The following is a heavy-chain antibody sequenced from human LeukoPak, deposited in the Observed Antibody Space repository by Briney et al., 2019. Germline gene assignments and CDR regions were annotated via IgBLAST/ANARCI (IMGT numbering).Heavy chain of an antibody. D-gene: IGHD4-17*01. CDR1: GFTFSTYA. CDR3: GRDRGRLDYGDFYNDY. V-gene: IGHV3-23*01. CDR2: ISGSTGRT. J-gene: IGHJ4*02. Sequence: GGSLRLSCAASGFTFSTYAMSWVRQAPGKGLEWVSAISGSTGRTYYADSVKGRFTISRDNSKNTLYLQMNSLRAEDTAVYFCGRDRGRLDYGDFYNDYWGQGTLVTVSS.